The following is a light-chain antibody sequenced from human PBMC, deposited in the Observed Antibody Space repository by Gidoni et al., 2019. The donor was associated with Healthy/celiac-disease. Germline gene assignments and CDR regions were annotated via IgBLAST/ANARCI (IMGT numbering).Light chain of an antibody. J-gene: IGKJ1*01. V-gene: IGKV1-6*01. CDR3: RQDYNYPWT. Sequence: AIQMTQSPSSLSASVGDRFTITCRASQGIRNDLVWYQQKPGKAPKLLIYAASRLQSGVPSRFSGSGSGTDFTLTISSLQPEDVATYYCRQDYNYPWTFXQXTKVEIK. CDR2: AAS. CDR1: QGIRND.